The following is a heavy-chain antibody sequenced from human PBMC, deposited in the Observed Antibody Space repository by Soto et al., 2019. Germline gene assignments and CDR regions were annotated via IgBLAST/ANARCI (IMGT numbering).Heavy chain of an antibody. Sequence: QLQLQESGPGLVKPSETLSLTCTVSGGSISSSSSSWGWIRKPPGKGLEWLGFISYSGSTYYSPSLKSRVTISVDASKNLFSLKLSSVTAADTAVYYCARTYVTDVVVVPASKDYMDVWGKGTTVTVSS. J-gene: IGHJ6*03. V-gene: IGHV4-39*01. CDR1: GGSISSSSSS. CDR3: ARTYVTDVVVVPASKDYMDV. CDR2: ISYSGST. D-gene: IGHD2-2*01.